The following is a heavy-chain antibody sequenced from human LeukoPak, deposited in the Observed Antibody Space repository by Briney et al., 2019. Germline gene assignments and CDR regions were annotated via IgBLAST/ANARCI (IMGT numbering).Heavy chain of an antibody. CDR3: ARTTFYYGSGSYYYFDY. D-gene: IGHD3-10*01. J-gene: IGHJ4*02. V-gene: IGHV4-61*05. CDR2: IFYSGST. Sequence: SETLSLTCTVCRGSISSSGHSWGWIRQPPGKGLEWIGYIFYSGSTNYNPSLKSRVTISVDTSKNQFSLQLSSVTAADTAVYYCARTTFYYGSGSYYYFDYWGQGTLVTVSS. CDR1: RGSISSSGHS.